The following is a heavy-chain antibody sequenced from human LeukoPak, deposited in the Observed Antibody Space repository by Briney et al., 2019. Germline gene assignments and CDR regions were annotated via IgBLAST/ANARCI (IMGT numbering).Heavy chain of an antibody. CDR3: ARGRRVPAAIYYYYYYMDV. V-gene: IGHV4-59*01. Sequence: SETLSLTCTVSGGSISSYYWSWIRQPPGKGLEWIGYIYYSGSTNYNPSLRSRVTISVDTSKNQFSLRLSPVTAADTAVYYCARGRRVPAAIYYYYYYMDVWGKGTTVTISS. CDR1: GGSISSYY. D-gene: IGHD2-2*01. CDR2: IYYSGST. J-gene: IGHJ6*03.